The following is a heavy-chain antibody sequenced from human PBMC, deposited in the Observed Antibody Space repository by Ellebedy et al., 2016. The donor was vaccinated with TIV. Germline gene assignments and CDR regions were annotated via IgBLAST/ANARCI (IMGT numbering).Heavy chain of an antibody. J-gene: IGHJ4*02. CDR2: ILYDGSNK. CDR1: GFTFSSYA. V-gene: IGHV3-30-3*01. D-gene: IGHD4-17*01. CDR3: ARERRGDYGYFDY. Sequence: GGSLRLSXAASGFTFSSYAMHWVRQAPGKGLEWVAVILYDGSNKYYADSVKGRFTISRDNSKNTLYLQMNSLRAEDTAVYYCARERRGDYGYFDYWGQGTLVTVSS.